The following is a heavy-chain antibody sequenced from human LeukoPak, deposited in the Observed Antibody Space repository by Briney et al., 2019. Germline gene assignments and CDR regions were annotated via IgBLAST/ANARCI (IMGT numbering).Heavy chain of an antibody. D-gene: IGHD3-22*01. V-gene: IGHV1-69*01. Sequence: ASVKVSCKASGGTFSSYAISWVRQAPGQGLEWMGGIIPIFGTANYAQKFQGRVTITADESTSTAYMELSSLRSEDTAVYYCTRWGSGYSRNWFDPWGQGTLVTVSS. CDR3: TRWGSGYSRNWFDP. CDR2: IIPIFGTA. CDR1: GGTFSSYA. J-gene: IGHJ5*02.